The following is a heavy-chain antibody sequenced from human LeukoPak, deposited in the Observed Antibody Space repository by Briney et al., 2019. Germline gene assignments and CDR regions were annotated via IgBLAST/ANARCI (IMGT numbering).Heavy chain of an antibody. D-gene: IGHD2-15*01. Sequence: PGGSLRLSCAASGFTLTGNAMCWVRQAPGRGLEWVSGVGGDDRTHYADSVRGRFTISRDKSMNTVSLEMNRVRVEDTAVYYCAKDLSWWAAADHWGQGALVTVAA. J-gene: IGHJ1*01. CDR3: AKDLSWWAAADH. CDR1: GFTLTGNA. V-gene: IGHV3-23*01. CDR2: VGGDDRT.